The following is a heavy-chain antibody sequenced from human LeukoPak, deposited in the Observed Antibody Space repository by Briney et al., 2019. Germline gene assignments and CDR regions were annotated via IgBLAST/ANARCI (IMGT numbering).Heavy chain of an antibody. CDR1: GGTFSSYA. CDR2: IIPNSGDT. CDR3: ASKGDGSCSSLHCQGAFDF. V-gene: IGHV1-2*02. J-gene: IGHJ3*01. D-gene: IGHD2-2*01. Sequence: GASVKVSCKASGGTFSSYAISWVRQAPGQGLEWMGGIIPNSGDTMYAQNFQDRVTMTWDTSVSTAYMELSSLTSDDTAVYYCASKGDGSCSSLHCQGAFDFWGQGSMVTVSS.